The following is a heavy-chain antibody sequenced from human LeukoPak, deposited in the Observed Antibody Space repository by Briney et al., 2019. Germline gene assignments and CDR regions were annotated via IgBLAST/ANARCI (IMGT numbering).Heavy chain of an antibody. Sequence: SETLSLTCTVSGGSISSGDYYWSWIRQPPGKGLAWIGYIYYNGSTYYNPALKSRVTISVDTSKNQFSLKLSSVTAADTAVYYCARTSLGGAWFDPWGQGTLVTVSS. D-gene: IGHD3-10*01. CDR2: IYYNGST. J-gene: IGHJ5*02. V-gene: IGHV4-30-4*08. CDR3: ARTSLGGAWFDP. CDR1: GGSISSGDYY.